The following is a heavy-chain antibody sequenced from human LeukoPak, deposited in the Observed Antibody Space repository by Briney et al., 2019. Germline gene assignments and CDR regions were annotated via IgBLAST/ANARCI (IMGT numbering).Heavy chain of an antibody. V-gene: IGHV4-59*01. D-gene: IGHD2-21*02. Sequence: SETLSLTCTVSGDSISSSYWSWIRQSPGKGLEWVAYIKYSGKTNYNPSLKSRVTISLDTSKNQFSLNLNSVTTADTAVYYCARAPPRRCPGNDCYPIFDYWGKGTLVTVSS. CDR3: ARAPPRRCPGNDCYPIFDY. J-gene: IGHJ4*02. CDR1: GDSISSSY. CDR2: IKYSGKT.